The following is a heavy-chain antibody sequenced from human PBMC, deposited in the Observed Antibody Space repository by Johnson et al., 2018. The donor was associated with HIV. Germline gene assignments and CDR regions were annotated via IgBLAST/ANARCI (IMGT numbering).Heavy chain of an antibody. D-gene: IGHD3-22*01. Sequence: QVQLVESGGGLVQPGGSLRLSCAASGFTFSSYAMHWVRQAPGKGLEWVAVISYDGSNKYYADSVKGRFTISRDNSKNTLYLQMNSLRAEDTAVYYCARVTMIVVVMQAFDIWGQGTMVTVSS. CDR1: GFTFSSYA. V-gene: IGHV3-30-3*01. CDR3: ARVTMIVVVMQAFDI. CDR2: ISYDGSNK. J-gene: IGHJ3*02.